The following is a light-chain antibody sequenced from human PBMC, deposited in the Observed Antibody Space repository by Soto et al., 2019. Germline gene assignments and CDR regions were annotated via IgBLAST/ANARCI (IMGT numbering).Light chain of an antibody. CDR3: QHIYSTPFA. J-gene: IGKJ3*01. V-gene: IGKV1-39*01. Sequence: DLQMTQSPSSLSASVGDRVTITCRASQNIAFYLNWYQQKPGRAPKLLIYSASSLQSAVPSRFSGSGSGTDFTLTINSLQPEDFATYYCQHIYSTPFAFGPGTRVDIK. CDR2: SAS. CDR1: QNIAFY.